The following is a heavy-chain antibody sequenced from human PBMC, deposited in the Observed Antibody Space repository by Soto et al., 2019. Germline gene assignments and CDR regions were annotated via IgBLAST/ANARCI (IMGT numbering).Heavy chain of an antibody. CDR3: ARDVHYCSGSHGSDG. Sequence: QVQLVESGGGVVQTGRSLRLSCAASGFTFSSYAMHWVRQAPGMGLEWVAVISYVGRNNYYEDYVKGRFTISRDKSKNTLNLQTNSQRAVDTAVYYGARDVHYCSGSHGSDGWGQGTTVTVSS. CDR1: GFTFSSYA. V-gene: IGHV3-30-3*01. D-gene: IGHD3-10*01. J-gene: IGHJ6*02. CDR2: ISYVGRNN.